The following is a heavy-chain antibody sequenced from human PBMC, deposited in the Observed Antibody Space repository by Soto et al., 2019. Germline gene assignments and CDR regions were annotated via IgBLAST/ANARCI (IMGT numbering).Heavy chain of an antibody. CDR1: GYTFTSYA. D-gene: IGHD3-22*01. CDR3: ARDLVVIPPGGLDY. J-gene: IGHJ4*02. CDR2: INAGNGNT. Sequence: QVQLVQSGAEEKKPGASVKVSCKASGYTFTSYAMHWVRQAPGQRLEWMGWINAGNGNTKYSQKFQGRVTITRDTSASTAYMELSSLRSEDTAVYYCARDLVVIPPGGLDYWGQGTLVTVSS. V-gene: IGHV1-3*05.